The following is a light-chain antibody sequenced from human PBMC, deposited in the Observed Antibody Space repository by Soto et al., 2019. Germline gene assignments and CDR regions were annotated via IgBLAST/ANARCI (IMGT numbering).Light chain of an antibody. Sequence: EIVMTQSPATLSVSPGEGVTLSCRASQSITTNLAWYQQKPGQNPRLLISGVSTRASGIPARFSGSGSGTDFTLTISSPQSSDFAVYSCQQDISWPLTFGGGTNVEI. V-gene: IGKV3D-15*01. CDR1: QSITTN. J-gene: IGKJ4*01. CDR2: GVS. CDR3: QQDISWPLT.